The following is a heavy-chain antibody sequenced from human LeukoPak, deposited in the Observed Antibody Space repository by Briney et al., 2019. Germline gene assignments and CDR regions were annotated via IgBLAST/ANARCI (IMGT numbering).Heavy chain of an antibody. CDR3: AADNQQITV. V-gene: IGHV1-58*02. CDR1: GFTFSDSA. CDR2: IVGVSGNT. J-gene: IGHJ4*02. Sequence: SVNVSCKASGFTFSDSAMQWVRQARGQRLEWIGWIVGVSGNTNYAQKFQERVTITRDISTSTAYMELSSLRSDDAAVYYCAADNQQITVWGQGTLVTVSS. D-gene: IGHD5-24*01.